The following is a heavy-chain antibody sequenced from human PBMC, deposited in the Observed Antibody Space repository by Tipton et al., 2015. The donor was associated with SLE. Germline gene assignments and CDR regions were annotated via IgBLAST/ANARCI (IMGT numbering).Heavy chain of an antibody. CDR2: IYNSGST. CDR1: GGSISSSSYY. Sequence: LRLSCTVSGGSISSSSYYWGWIRQPPGKGLEWIGSIYNSGSTYYNPSLKSRVTISVDTSKNQFSLKLTSVTAADTAVYYCARRPGSHPFDIWGQGTMVTVSS. D-gene: IGHD7-27*01. V-gene: IGHV4-39*01. J-gene: IGHJ3*02. CDR3: ARRPGSHPFDI.